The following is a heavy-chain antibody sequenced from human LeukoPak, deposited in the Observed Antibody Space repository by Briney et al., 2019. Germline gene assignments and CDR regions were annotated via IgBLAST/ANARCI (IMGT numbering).Heavy chain of an antibody. V-gene: IGHV1-69*10. Sequence: SVKVSCKASGGTFSSYAISWVRQAPGQGLEWMGGIIPIFGIANYAQKFQGRVTITADKSTSTAYMELSSLRSEDTAVYYCARDGTRLDCSGGSCEYYFGYWGQGTLVTVSS. D-gene: IGHD2-15*01. J-gene: IGHJ4*02. CDR3: ARDGTRLDCSGGSCEYYFGY. CDR2: IIPIFGIA. CDR1: GGTFSSYA.